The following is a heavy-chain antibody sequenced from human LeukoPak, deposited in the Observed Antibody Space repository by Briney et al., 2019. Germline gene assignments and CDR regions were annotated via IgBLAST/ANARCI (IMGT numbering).Heavy chain of an antibody. CDR2: FHITEST. CDR3: ARDGLYNYGYSYFDY. D-gene: IGHD5-18*01. J-gene: IGHJ4*02. Sequence: SETLSLTCTASGGSFSSYHWSWIRLPAGKGLEWIGRFHITESTNYNPSLKSRVTMSIDTSKNQFSLKLTSVTAADTAVYYCARDGLYNYGYSYFDYWGQGTLVTVFS. V-gene: IGHV4-4*07. CDR1: GGSFSSYH.